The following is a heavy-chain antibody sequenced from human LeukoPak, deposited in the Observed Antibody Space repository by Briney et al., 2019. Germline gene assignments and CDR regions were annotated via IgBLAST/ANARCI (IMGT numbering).Heavy chain of an antibody. CDR1: GFTFSSYA. CDR3: AKGEFGWYPRGLFDY. D-gene: IGHD6-19*01. Sequence: GGSLRLSCAASGFTFSSYAMSWVRQAPGKGLEWVSAISGSGGSTYYADSVKGRFTISRDNSKNTLYLQMNSLRAEDTAAYYCAKGEFGWYPRGLFDYWGQGTLVTVSS. V-gene: IGHV3-23*01. J-gene: IGHJ4*02. CDR2: ISGSGGST.